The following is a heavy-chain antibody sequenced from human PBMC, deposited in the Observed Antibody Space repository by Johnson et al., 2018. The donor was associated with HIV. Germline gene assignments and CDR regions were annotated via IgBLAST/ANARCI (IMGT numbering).Heavy chain of an antibody. V-gene: IGHV3-13*01. CDR2: IGTAGDT. J-gene: IGHJ3*02. D-gene: IGHD1-20*01. CDR1: GFTFSSYD. CDR3: ASSITGAHRGAFDI. Sequence: EVQLVESGGGLVQPGGSLRLSCAASGFTFSSYDMHWVRQATGKGLEWVSAIGTAGDTYYPGSVKGRFTISRENAKNSLYLQMNSLRAGDTAVYSCASSITGAHRGAFDIWGQGTMVTVSS.